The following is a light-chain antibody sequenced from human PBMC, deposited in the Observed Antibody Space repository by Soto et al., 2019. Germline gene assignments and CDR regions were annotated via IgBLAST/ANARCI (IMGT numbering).Light chain of an antibody. J-gene: IGLJ1*01. V-gene: IGLV1-40*01. Sequence: QSALTQPPSVSGAPGQRFTISCTGSISNIGAGYAVHWYQQLPGTAPKLLIYGNSNRPSGVPDRFSGSKSGTSASLAITGIQAEDEADYYGQSYDSSLGGPYVFGTGTKLTVL. CDR1: ISNIGAGYA. CDR3: QSYDSSLGGPYV. CDR2: GNS.